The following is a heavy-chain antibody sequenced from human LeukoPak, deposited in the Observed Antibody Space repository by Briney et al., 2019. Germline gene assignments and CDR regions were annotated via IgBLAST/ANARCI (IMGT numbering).Heavy chain of an antibody. V-gene: IGHV1-24*01. CDR2: FDPEDGET. Sequence: ASVKVSCKVSGYTLTELSMHWVRQAPGKGLEWMGGFDPEDGETIYAQKFQGRVTMTEDTSTDTAYMELSSLRSEDTAVYYCATLNLDYYDSSGYFELWGQGTLVTVSS. CDR1: GYTLTELS. J-gene: IGHJ4*02. CDR3: ATLNLDYYDSSGYFEL. D-gene: IGHD3-22*01.